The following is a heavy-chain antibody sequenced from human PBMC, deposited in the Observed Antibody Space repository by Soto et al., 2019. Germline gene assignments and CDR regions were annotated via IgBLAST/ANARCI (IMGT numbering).Heavy chain of an antibody. CDR3: AKDQFGGLRYFDWFVYGMDV. CDR1: GFTFSSYG. J-gene: IGHJ6*02. V-gene: IGHV3-30*18. D-gene: IGHD3-9*01. CDR2: ISYDGSNK. Sequence: GGSLRLSCAASGFTFSSYGMHWVRQAPGKGLEWVAVISYDGSNKYYADSVKGRFTISRDNSKNTLYLQMNSLRAEDMAVYYCAKDQFGGLRYFDWFVYGMDVWGQGTTVTVSS.